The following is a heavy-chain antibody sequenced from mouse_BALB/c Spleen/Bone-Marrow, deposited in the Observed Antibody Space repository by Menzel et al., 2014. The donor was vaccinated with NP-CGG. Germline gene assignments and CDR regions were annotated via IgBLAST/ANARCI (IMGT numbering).Heavy chain of an antibody. J-gene: IGHJ3*01. D-gene: IGHD2-4*01. V-gene: IGHV1-18*01. CDR2: VNPNNGGT. CDR1: GYSFTDYY. CDR3: ARDYDYGCAY. Sequence: VQLQQPGPDLVKPGASVKISCKASGYSFTDYYMHWVKQSHGKSLEWIGRVNPNNGGTNYNQKFKGKAILTVDKSSNTAYMELRSPTSEDSAVYFCARDYDYGCAYWGQGTLVTVSA.